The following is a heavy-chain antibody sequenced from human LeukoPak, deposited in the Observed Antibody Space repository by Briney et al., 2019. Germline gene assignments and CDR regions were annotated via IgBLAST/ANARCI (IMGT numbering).Heavy chain of an antibody. D-gene: IGHD6-13*01. CDR3: ARKHSSWEYYYYGMDV. CDR2: ISSSSSTI. V-gene: IGHV3-48*01. Sequence: GGSLRLSCAASGFTFSSYSMNWVRQAPGKGLEWVSYISSSSSTIYYADSVKGRFTISIDNSKNTLYLQMNSLRAEDTAVYYCARKHSSWEYYYYGMDVWGQGTTVTVSS. CDR1: GFTFSSYS. J-gene: IGHJ6*02.